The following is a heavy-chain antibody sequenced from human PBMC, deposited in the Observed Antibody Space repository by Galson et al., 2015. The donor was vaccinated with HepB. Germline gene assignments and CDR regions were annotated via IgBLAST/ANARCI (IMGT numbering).Heavy chain of an antibody. CDR2: IDPSDSYI. J-gene: IGHJ4*02. V-gene: IGHV5-10-1*01. CDR3: ARHGRRGGGFAGYSNFDY. D-gene: IGHD5-12*01. CDR1: GYSFTTYW. Sequence: QSGAEVKKPGESLRISCKASGYSFTTYWITWVRQMPGKGLEWMGRIDPSDSYINYNPSFRGHLTISVDTSSSTAYLQFSSLKASDTAIYYCARHGRRGGGFAGYSNFDYWGQGTLVTVSS.